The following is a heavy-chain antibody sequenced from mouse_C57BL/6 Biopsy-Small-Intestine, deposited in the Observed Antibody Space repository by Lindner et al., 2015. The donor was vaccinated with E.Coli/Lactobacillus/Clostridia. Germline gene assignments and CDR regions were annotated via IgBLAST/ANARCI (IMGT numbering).Heavy chain of an antibody. J-gene: IGHJ2*01. CDR2: TLPGSGSA. CDR3: AREGDYDHDVLDY. V-gene: IGHV1-9*01. Sequence: QLQESGAELMKPGASVKLSCKATGYTFTGYWVEWVKQRPGHGLEWIGETLPGSGSAKYNEKFKGKATFTADTSSNTAFMQLSSLTTEDSAIYYCAREGDYDHDVLDYWGQGTALTVSS. CDR1: GYTFTGYW. D-gene: IGHD2-4*01.